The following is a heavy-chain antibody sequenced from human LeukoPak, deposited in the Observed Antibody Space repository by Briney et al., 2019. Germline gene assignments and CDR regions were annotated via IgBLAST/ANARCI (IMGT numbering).Heavy chain of an antibody. V-gene: IGHV3-49*03. CDR2: IRSKAYGGTT. CDR3: TRAAGGYDIFGLGYFDY. D-gene: IGHD3-9*01. CDR1: GFTFGDYA. Sequence: GGSLRLSCTASGFTFGDYAMSWFRQAPGKGLEWVGFIRSKAYGGTTEYAASVKGRFTISRDDSKSIAYLQMNSLKTEDTAVYHCTRAAGGYDIFGLGYFDYWGQGTLVTVSS. J-gene: IGHJ4*02.